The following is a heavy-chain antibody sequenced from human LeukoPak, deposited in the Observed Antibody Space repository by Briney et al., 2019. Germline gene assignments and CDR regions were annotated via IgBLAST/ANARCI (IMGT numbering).Heavy chain of an antibody. J-gene: IGHJ6*02. D-gene: IGHD6-13*01. V-gene: IGHV3-30*18. CDR2: ISYDGSNK. Sequence: GRSLRLSCAASGFTFSSYGMHWVRQAPGKGLEWVAVISYDGSNKYYADSVKGRFTISRDNSKNTLYLQMNSLRAEDTAVYYCAKILEGSSWYRAWVGYYYGMDVWGQGTTVTVSS. CDR3: AKILEGSSWYRAWVGYYYGMDV. CDR1: GFTFSSYG.